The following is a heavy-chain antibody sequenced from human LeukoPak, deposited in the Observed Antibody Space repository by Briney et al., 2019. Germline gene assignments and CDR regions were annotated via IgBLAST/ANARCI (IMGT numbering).Heavy chain of an antibody. CDR3: ATLVNYWSFDY. CDR2: ISSSGSTI. Sequence: GGSLRLSSAASGFTFSSYEMNWVRQAPGKGLEWVSYISSSGSTIYYADSVKGRFTISRDNAKNSLYLQMNSLRAEDTAVYYCATLVNYWSFDYWGQGTLVTVSS. J-gene: IGHJ4*02. D-gene: IGHD1-1*01. V-gene: IGHV3-48*03. CDR1: GFTFSSYE.